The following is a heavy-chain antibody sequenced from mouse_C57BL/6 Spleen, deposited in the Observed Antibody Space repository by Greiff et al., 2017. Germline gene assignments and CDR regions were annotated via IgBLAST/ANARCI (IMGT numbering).Heavy chain of an antibody. V-gene: IGHV1-15*01. CDR1: GYTFTDYE. Sequence: VQLQQSGAELVRPGASVTLSCKASGYTFTDYEMHWVKQTPVHGLEWIGAIDPETGGTAYNQKFKGKAILTADKSSSTAYMELRSLTSEDSAVXYCTREYYGSSFDYWGQGTTLTVSS. CDR2: IDPETGGT. J-gene: IGHJ2*01. D-gene: IGHD1-1*01. CDR3: TREYYGSSFDY.